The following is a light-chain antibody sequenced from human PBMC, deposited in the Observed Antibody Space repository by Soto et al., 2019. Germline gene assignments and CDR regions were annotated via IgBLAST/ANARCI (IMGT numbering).Light chain of an antibody. CDR1: QTISTS. J-gene: IGKJ1*01. Sequence: DIQMTQSPSSLSASVGDRVTITCRASQTISTSLNWYQQKPGKAPKLLIYAASSLQSGVPSRFSGSGSGTDFTLTISSLQPEDFAPYYCQQSYSSLRTFGQGTKVEIK. CDR2: AAS. V-gene: IGKV1-39*01. CDR3: QQSYSSLRT.